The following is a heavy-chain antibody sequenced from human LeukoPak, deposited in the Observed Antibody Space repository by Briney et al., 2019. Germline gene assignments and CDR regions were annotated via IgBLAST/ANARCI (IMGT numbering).Heavy chain of an antibody. CDR1: GGSFSSYY. V-gene: IGHV4-34*01. J-gene: IGHJ4*02. Sequence: SETLSLTCAVYGGSFSSYYWSWIRQPPGKGLEWIGEINHSGSTNYNPSLKSRVTISVDTSKNKFSLKLSSVTTADTAVYYCANWNGYWGQGTLVTVSS. CDR2: INHSGST. D-gene: IGHD1-1*01. CDR3: ANWNGY.